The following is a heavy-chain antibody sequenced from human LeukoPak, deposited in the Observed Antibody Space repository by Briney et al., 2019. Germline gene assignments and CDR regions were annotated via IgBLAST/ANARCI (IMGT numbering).Heavy chain of an antibody. CDR3: ARGGIAVAGTFDMDV. CDR2: IKQDGSEK. V-gene: IGHV3-7*01. J-gene: IGHJ6*03. CDR1: GFTFSSYW. Sequence: GGSLRLSCAASGFTFSSYWMSWVRQAPGKGLEWVANIKQDGSEKYYVDSVKGRFTISRDNAKNLLYLQMNSLRAEDTAVYYCARGGIAVAGTFDMDVWGKGTTVTVSS. D-gene: IGHD6-19*01.